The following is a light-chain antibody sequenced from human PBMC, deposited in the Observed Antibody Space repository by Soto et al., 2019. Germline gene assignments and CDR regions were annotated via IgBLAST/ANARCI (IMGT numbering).Light chain of an antibody. CDR2: DAS. Sequence: DIQMTQSPSSLSASVGDRVTITCQASQDISTYLSWYQQQPGKAPKLLIYDASNLATGVPSRFSGSGSGTDFTFTIISLQPEDTATYYCQQYDYPPLTFGGGTKVEIK. J-gene: IGKJ4*01. CDR3: QQYDYPPLT. CDR1: QDISTY. V-gene: IGKV1-33*01.